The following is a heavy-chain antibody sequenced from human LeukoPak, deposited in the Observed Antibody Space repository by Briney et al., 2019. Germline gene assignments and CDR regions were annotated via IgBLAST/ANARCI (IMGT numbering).Heavy chain of an antibody. Sequence: SETLSLTCAVSGGSISSSNWWSWIRQPPGKGLEWIGEIYHSGSTNYNPSLKSRVTISVDTSKNQFSLKLCSVTAADTAVYYCARGVGYYDSSGYTNWFDPWGQGTLVTVSS. CDR1: GGSISSSNW. CDR2: IYHSGST. CDR3: ARGVGYYDSSGYTNWFDP. D-gene: IGHD3-22*01. V-gene: IGHV4-4*02. J-gene: IGHJ5*02.